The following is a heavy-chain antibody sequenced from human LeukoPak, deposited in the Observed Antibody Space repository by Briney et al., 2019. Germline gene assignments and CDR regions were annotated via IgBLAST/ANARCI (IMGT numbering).Heavy chain of an antibody. Sequence: ASVKVSCKASGYTFTSYAMHWVRQAPGQRLEWMGWINAGNGNTKYSQKFQGRVTITRDTSASTAYMELSSLRSEDTAVYYCARDYLPFSYYDFWSGYYSGNWFDPWGQGTLVTVSS. J-gene: IGHJ5*02. CDR2: INAGNGNT. CDR1: GYTFTSYA. V-gene: IGHV1-3*01. CDR3: ARDYLPFSYYDFWSGYYSGNWFDP. D-gene: IGHD3-3*01.